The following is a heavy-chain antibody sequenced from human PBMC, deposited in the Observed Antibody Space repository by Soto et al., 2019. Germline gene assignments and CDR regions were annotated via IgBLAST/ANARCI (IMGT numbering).Heavy chain of an antibody. CDR3: EHTIRYYGSGSYHFDY. J-gene: IGHJ4*02. Sequence: QITLKESGSTLVKPTQTLTLTCTFSGFSLSTSGVGVGWIRQPPGKALEWLALIYWDDDKRYSPSLKSRLTITKDTSKNQVVLTMTNIDPVDTATYYCEHTIRYYGSGSYHFDYWGQGTLVTVSS. V-gene: IGHV2-5*02. D-gene: IGHD3-10*01. CDR2: IYWDDDK. CDR1: GFSLSTSGVG.